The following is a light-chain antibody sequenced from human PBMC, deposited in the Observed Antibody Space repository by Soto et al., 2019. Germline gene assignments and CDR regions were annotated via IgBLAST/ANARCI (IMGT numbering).Light chain of an antibody. CDR2: GAS. CDR3: QQYNNWPPPLT. Sequence: EIVMTQSPATLSVSPGERSTLSCRASQSVSSNLAWYQQKPGQAPRLLIYGASTRANGIQDRFSGSGSGTEFTLTISSLQSEDFAVYYCQQYNNWPPPLTFGGGTKVEIK. CDR1: QSVSSN. J-gene: IGKJ4*01. V-gene: IGKV3-15*01.